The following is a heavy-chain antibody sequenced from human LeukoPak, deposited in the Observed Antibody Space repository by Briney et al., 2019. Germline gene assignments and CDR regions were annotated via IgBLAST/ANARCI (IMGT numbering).Heavy chain of an antibody. D-gene: IGHD3-3*01. CDR3: AIGIGLFWSGSHWFDP. CDR2: INTNTGNP. Sequence: GASVKVSCKASGYTFTSYAMNWVRQAPGQGLEWMGWINTNTGNPTYAQGFTGRFVFSLDTSVSTAYLQISSLKAEDTAVYYCAIGIGLFWSGSHWFDPWGQGTLVTVSS. J-gene: IGHJ5*02. CDR1: GYTFTSYA. V-gene: IGHV7-4-1*02.